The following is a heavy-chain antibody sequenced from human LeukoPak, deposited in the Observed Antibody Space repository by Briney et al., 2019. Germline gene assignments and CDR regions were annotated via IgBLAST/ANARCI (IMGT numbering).Heavy chain of an antibody. CDR3: ARDSSSSPRVAFDI. J-gene: IGHJ3*02. CDR2: ISYDGSNK. V-gene: IGHV3-30-3*01. CDR1: GFTFSTYA. D-gene: IGHD6-13*01. Sequence: GRSLRLSCAASGFTFSTYAMHWVRQAPGKGLEWVAVISYDGSNKYYADSVKGRFTISRDNSKNTLYLQMNSLRAEDTAVYYCARDSSSSPRVAFDIWGQGTMVTVSS.